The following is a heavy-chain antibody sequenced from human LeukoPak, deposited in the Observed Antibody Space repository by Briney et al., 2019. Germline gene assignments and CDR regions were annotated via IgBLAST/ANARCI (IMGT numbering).Heavy chain of an antibody. V-gene: IGHV3-15*01. CDR1: GFTFSNAW. CDR3: TTEVRLTCYYDSSGYYYPYYFDY. CDR2: IKSKTDGGTT. Sequence: GGSLRLSCAASGFTFSNAWMSWVRQAPGKGLEWVGRIKSKTDGGTTDYAAPVKGRFTISRDDSKNTLYLQMNSLKTEDTAVYYCTTEVRLTCYYDSSGYYYPYYFDYWGQGTLVTVSS. J-gene: IGHJ4*02. D-gene: IGHD3-22*01.